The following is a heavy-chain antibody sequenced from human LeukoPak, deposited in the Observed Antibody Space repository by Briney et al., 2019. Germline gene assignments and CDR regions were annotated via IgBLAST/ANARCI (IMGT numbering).Heavy chain of an antibody. CDR2: IKCDGSST. CDR1: GFTFNGYW. CDR3: TRETSNAFDI. J-gene: IGHJ3*02. Sequence: PGGSLRLSGAASGFTFNGYWMNWVRQAPGKGLEWVSCIKCDGSSTIYADSVKGRFTISRDNAKNTLYLQMNSLRGEDTAVYYCTRETSNAFDIWGQGTMVTVSS. V-gene: IGHV3-74*01.